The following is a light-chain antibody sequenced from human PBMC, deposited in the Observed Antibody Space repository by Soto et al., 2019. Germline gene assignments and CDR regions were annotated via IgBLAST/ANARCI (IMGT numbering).Light chain of an antibody. J-gene: IGKJ1*01. CDR2: GAS. CDR3: QQYNNWPPWT. Sequence: EIVMTQSPATLSVSPGGRATLSCRASQSVSSNLAWYQQKPGQAPRLLIYGASTRATGIPARFSGSGSGTEFTLTISSLQSEDFAVYYCQQYNNWPPWTVGQGTKVEIK. V-gene: IGKV3-15*01. CDR1: QSVSSN.